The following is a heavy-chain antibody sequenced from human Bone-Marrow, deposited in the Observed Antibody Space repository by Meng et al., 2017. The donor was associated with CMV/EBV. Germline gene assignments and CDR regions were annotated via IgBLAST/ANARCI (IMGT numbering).Heavy chain of an antibody. V-gene: IGHV1-69*12. D-gene: IGHD5-12*01. Sequence: QVQPGQSGTEVKNPGSSVKVSCKASGGTFSSYAISWVRQAPGQGLEWMGGIIPIFGTANYAQKFQGRVTITADESTSTAYMELSSLRSEDTAVYYCARGLYADIVATPFDYWGQGTLVTVSS. CDR2: IIPIFGTA. CDR3: ARGLYADIVATPFDY. J-gene: IGHJ4*02. CDR1: GGTFSSYA.